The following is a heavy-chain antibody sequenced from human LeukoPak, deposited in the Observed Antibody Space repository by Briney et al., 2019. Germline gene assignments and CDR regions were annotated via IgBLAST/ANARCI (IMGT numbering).Heavy chain of an antibody. Sequence: SETLSLTCAVYGGSFSGYYWSWIRQPPGKGLEWIGEINHSGSTNYNPSLKSRVTISVDTSKNQFSLKLSSVNAADTAVYYCARPVEQLVRNYYGMDVWGQGTTVTVSS. V-gene: IGHV4-34*01. CDR2: INHSGST. CDR3: ARPVEQLVRNYYGMDV. J-gene: IGHJ6*02. D-gene: IGHD6-6*01. CDR1: GGSFSGYY.